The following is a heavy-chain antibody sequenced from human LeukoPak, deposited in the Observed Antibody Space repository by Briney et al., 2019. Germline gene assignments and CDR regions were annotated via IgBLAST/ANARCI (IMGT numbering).Heavy chain of an antibody. J-gene: IGHJ5*02. CDR3: ARVPKRITMVRGVKGSNWFDP. D-gene: IGHD3-10*01. CDR1: GGSISSYY. V-gene: IGHV4-59*12. CDR2: IYYSGST. Sequence: SETLSLTCTVSGGSISSYYWSWIRQPPGKGLEWIGDIYYSGSTNYNPSLKSRVTISVDTSKNQFSLKLSSVTAADTAVYYCARVPKRITMVRGVKGSNWFDPWGQGTLVTVSS.